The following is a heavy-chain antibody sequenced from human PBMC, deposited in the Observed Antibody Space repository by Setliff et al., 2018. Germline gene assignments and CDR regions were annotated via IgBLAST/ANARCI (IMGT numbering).Heavy chain of an antibody. D-gene: IGHD6-13*01. CDR2: IYSRGNT. CDR3: ARENIAAED. Sequence: PSETLSLTCTVSGGSIGSYYWTWIRHSAGKGLEWIGRIYSRGNTNYNPSLKSRVTLSVDTSKNLFSLKMTSMTAADTAIYYCARENIAAEDWGQGTRVTVSS. V-gene: IGHV4-4*07. J-gene: IGHJ4*02. CDR1: GGSIGSYY.